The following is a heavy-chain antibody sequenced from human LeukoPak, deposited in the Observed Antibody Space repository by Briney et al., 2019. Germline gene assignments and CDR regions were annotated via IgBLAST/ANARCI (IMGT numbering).Heavy chain of an antibody. CDR2: IKQDGSEQ. V-gene: IGHV3-7*01. Sequence: PGGSLRLSCAASGFSLRREWMSWVRQAPGKGLEWVANIKQDGSEQYYVDSVKGRFTISRDNAKNLLYLQMNNLRVEDTAVYYCATDWDGYDLWGQGTQVTVSS. D-gene: IGHD6-25*01. CDR3: ATDWDGYDL. CDR1: GFSLRREW. J-gene: IGHJ5*02.